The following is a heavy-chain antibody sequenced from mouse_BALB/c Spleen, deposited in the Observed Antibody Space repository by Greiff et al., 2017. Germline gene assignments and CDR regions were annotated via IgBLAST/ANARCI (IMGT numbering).Heavy chain of an antibody. CDR2: IYPVSGST. J-gene: IGHJ2*01. D-gene: IGHD2-10*02. CDR1: GYTFTSYW. CDR3: TREGYGNYVNYFDY. V-gene: IGHV1S22*01. Sequence: LQQPGSELVRPGASVKLSCKASGYTFTSYWMHWVKQRHGQGLEWIGNIYPVSGSTNYDEKFKSKGTLTVDTSSSTAYMHLSSLTSEDSAVYYCTREGYGNYVNYFDYWGQGTTLTVSS.